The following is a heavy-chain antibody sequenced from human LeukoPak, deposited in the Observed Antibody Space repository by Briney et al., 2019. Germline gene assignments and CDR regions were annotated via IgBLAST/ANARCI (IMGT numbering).Heavy chain of an antibody. CDR1: GGSFSGYY. D-gene: IGHD6-13*01. Sequence: SETLSLTCAVYGGSFSGYYWSWIRQPPGKGLEWIGEINHSGSTNYNPSLKSRVTISVDTSKNQFSLKLSSVTAADTAVYYCARGHGSSWYYYYYGMDVWGQGTRSPSP. J-gene: IGHJ6*02. CDR2: INHSGST. V-gene: IGHV4-34*01. CDR3: ARGHGSSWYYYYYGMDV.